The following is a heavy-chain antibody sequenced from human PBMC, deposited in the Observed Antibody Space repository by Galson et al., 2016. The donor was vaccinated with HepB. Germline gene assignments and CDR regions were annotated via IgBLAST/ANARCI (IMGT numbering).Heavy chain of an antibody. Sequence: SETLSLTCTVSGDSINSHIWNWIRQPAGKALEWIGRLYPTGNTNYNPSLKSRLTMSVDTSTNQFSLNLTSVTAADTAVYFCATEPDYSHTGTSYGRGRLFDFWGQGTLVTVSS. CDR2: LYPTGNT. D-gene: IGHD2-8*02. CDR3: ATEPDYSHTGTSYGRGRLFDF. CDR1: GDSINSHI. V-gene: IGHV4-4*07. J-gene: IGHJ4*02.